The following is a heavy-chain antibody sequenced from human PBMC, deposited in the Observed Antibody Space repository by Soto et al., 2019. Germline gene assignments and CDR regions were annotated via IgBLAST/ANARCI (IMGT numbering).Heavy chain of an antibody. Sequence: QVQLQESGPGLVKPSETLSLPCTVSGGSVSIGSYYWSWIRQPPGKGLEWIGYSYSSGGTNYNPSLRSQVTLLVDTSKNQFTLKLSSVTAADTAGYYCARVRRITMGRGVMWWGHWFDHWGQGTLVTVSS. J-gene: IGHJ5*02. V-gene: IGHV4-61*01. CDR1: GGSVSIGSYY. D-gene: IGHD3-10*01. CDR2: SYSSGGT. CDR3: ARVRRITMGRGVMWWGHWFDH.